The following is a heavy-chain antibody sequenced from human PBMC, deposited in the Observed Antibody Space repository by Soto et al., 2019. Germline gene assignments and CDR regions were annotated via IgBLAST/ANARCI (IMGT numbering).Heavy chain of an antibody. D-gene: IGHD1-26*01. CDR3: ARDRPSYGRNFDY. V-gene: IGHV4-4*02. J-gene: IGHJ4*02. Sequence: QVQLQESGPGVVKPSGTLSLTCAVSGGSVSSAYWWSWVRLPPGKGREWVREIYHSGSTNYNPSLKRRVTISLDKSKNRSSLILNSVTAAETAVYYCARDRPSYGRNFDYWGQGTLVTVSS. CDR2: IYHSGST. CDR1: GGSVSSAYW.